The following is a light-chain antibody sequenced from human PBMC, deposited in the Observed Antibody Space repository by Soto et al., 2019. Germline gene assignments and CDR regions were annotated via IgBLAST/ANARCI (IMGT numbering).Light chain of an antibody. Sequence: QSALTQPASVSGSPGQSITISCTGTSSDVGTYNLVSWYQQHPGKAPKLMIYEVTNRPSGVSNRVSGSKSGNTASLTISGLQAEDEADYYCSSYTSSSTVVFGGGTKLTVL. CDR3: SSYTSSSTVV. CDR1: SSDVGTYNL. V-gene: IGLV2-14*02. J-gene: IGLJ2*01. CDR2: EVT.